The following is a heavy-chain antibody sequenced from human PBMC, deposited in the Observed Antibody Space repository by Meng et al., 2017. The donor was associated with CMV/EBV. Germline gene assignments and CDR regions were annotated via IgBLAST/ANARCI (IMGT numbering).Heavy chain of an antibody. J-gene: IGHJ5*02. D-gene: IGHD6-13*01. CDR1: SIGSYY. V-gene: IGHV4-4*07. CDR2: IYTSGSP. CDR3: ARGKSSSWYRMVKANWFDP. Sequence: SIGSYYWSWIRQPAGKGLEWIGRIYTSGSPNYNPSLKSRVTMSVDTSKNQFSLKLSSVTAADTAVYYCARGKSSSWYRMVKANWFDPWGQGTLVTVSS.